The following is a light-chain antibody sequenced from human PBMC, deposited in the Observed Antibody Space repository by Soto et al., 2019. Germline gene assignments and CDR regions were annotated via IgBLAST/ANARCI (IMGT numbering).Light chain of an antibody. Sequence: QSALTQPPSASGSPGQSVTISCTGTSTDVGGYNSVSWYQQHPGKAPKLIIYEVDKRPSGVPDRFSGSKSGNTASLTVSGLQADDEADYYCSSYAGSDILLFGGGTKVTVL. V-gene: IGLV2-8*01. CDR2: EVD. CDR1: STDVGGYNS. J-gene: IGLJ2*01. CDR3: SSYAGSDILL.